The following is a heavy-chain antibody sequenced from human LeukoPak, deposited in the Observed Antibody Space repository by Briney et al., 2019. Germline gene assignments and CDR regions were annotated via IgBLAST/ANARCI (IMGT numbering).Heavy chain of an antibody. Sequence: SVKVSCKASGGTFSSYAISWVRQAPGQGLEWMGGIIPIFGTANYAQKFQGRVTITTDESTSTAYMELSSLCSAKTAVYYCARDGYWSGGSIDNWGQGTLVTVSS. CDR3: ARDGYWSGGSIDN. D-gene: IGHD3-3*01. J-gene: IGHJ4*01. CDR1: GGTFSSYA. CDR2: IIPIFGTA. V-gene: IGHV1-69*05.